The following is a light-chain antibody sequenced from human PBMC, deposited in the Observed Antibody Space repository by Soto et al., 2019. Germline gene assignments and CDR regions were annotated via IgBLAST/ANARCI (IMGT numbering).Light chain of an antibody. Sequence: EIVLTQSPATLSLSPGDRATLSCGASQSVRSTYLAWYQQKPGLAPRLLIYDASSRATGIPDRFSGSGSGTDFTLTISRLEPEDFAVYYCQQYGNSPLSFAGGTKVEIK. J-gene: IGKJ4*01. CDR3: QQYGNSPLS. V-gene: IGKV3D-20*01. CDR1: QSVRSTY. CDR2: DAS.